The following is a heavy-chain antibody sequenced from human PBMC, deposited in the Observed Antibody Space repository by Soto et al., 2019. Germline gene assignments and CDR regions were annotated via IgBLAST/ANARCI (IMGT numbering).Heavy chain of an antibody. CDR1: GGSISSGDYY. D-gene: IGHD5-12*01. J-gene: IGHJ4*02. Sequence: SETLSLTCPVSGGSISSGDYYWSWIRQPPGKGLEWIGYIYYSGSTYYNPSLKSRVTISVDTSKNQFSLKLSSVTAADTAVYYCAISERRRWLQFGIDYWGQGTLVTVSS. V-gene: IGHV4-30-4*01. CDR3: AISERRRWLQFGIDY. CDR2: IYYSGST.